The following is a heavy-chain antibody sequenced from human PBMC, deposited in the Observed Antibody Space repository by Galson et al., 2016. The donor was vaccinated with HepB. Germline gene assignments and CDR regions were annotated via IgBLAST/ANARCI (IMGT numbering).Heavy chain of an antibody. CDR3: ARDGGGSGTSDFDY. V-gene: IGHV1-69*13. CDR1: GGTFSTYA. Sequence: SVKVSCKAPGGTFSTYAFNWVRQAPGQGLEWMGGIIPILGTPNYAQNFQGRVTITADESTSTAYMELSSLRSEDTAVYYCARDGGGSGTSDFDYWGQGTLVTGSS. J-gene: IGHJ4*02. D-gene: IGHD2-2*01. CDR2: IIPILGTP.